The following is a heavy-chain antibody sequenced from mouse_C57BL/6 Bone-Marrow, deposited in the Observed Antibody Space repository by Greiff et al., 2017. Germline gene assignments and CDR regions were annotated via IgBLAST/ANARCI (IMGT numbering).Heavy chain of an antibody. CDR2: ISGGGSYT. J-gene: IGHJ4*01. CDR1: GFTFSSYG. V-gene: IGHV5-6*01. CDR3: ARLITTGGEAMDY. D-gene: IGHD1-1*01. Sequence: EVKLMESGGDLVKPGGSLKLSCAASGFTFSSYGMSWVRQTPDKRLEWVATISGGGSYTYYPDSMKGRFTIARDNAKNTLYLQMSSLKSEDTAMYDCARLITTGGEAMDYWGKGTSVTVSS.